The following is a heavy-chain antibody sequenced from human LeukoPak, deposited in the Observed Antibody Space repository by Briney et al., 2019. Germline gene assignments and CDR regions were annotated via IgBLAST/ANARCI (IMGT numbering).Heavy chain of an antibody. CDR2: INSDGTSI. J-gene: IGHJ4*02. Sequence: PGGSLRLSCAASGFTFSNYWMHWVRQAPGKGLVWVSRINSDGTSISYADSVKGRFTISRDNAKNTLFLQMNSLRAEDTAVYYCARAELLLYNCWGQGTLVTVSS. V-gene: IGHV3-74*01. D-gene: IGHD1-26*01. CDR3: ARAELLLYNC. CDR1: GFTFSNYW.